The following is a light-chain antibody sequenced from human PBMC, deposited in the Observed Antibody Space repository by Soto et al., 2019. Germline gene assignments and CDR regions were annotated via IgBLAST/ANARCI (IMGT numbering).Light chain of an antibody. CDR1: SSDVGGYNY. CDR2: EVS. CDR3: SSYAGSNNL. Sequence: QAVLTQPASVSGSPGQSITISCTGTSSDVGGYNYVSWYQQHPGRAPKLMIYEVSDRPSGVSNRFSGSKSGNTASLTISGLQAEDEADYYCSSYAGSNNLFGGGTKVTV. V-gene: IGLV2-14*01. J-gene: IGLJ2*01.